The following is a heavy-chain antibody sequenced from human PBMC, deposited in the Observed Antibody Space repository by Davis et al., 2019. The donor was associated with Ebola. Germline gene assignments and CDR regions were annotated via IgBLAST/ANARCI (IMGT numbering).Heavy chain of an antibody. V-gene: IGHV3-33*08. Sequence: GESLKISCTASGFTFGAYAMSWVRQAPGKGLEWVAVIWYDGSNKYYADSVKGRFTISRDNSKNTLYLQMNSLRAEDTAVYYCARDLEDFWSGYPHYYYYYGMGVWGQGTTVTVSS. CDR3: ARDLEDFWSGYPHYYYYYGMGV. CDR2: IWYDGSNK. CDR1: GFTFGAYA. D-gene: IGHD3-3*01. J-gene: IGHJ6*02.